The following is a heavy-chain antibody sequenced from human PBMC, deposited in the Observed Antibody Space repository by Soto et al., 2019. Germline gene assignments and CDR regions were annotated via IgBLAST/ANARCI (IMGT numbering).Heavy chain of an antibody. Sequence: GGSLRLSCAASGFTFSSYDMHCVRQASGKGLEWVSAIGTAGDTFYPGSVKGRFTISRENAKNSLYLQMNSLRAGDTAVYYCARGGFSRLAVAGPQYAFDIWGQGTMVTVSS. CDR2: IGTAGDT. D-gene: IGHD6-19*01. CDR3: ARGGFSRLAVAGPQYAFDI. J-gene: IGHJ3*02. V-gene: IGHV3-13*01. CDR1: GFTFSSYD.